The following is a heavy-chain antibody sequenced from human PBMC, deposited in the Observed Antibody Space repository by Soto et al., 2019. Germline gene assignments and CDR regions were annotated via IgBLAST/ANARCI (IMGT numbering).Heavy chain of an antibody. V-gene: IGHV3-53*01. CDR3: HGYGH. CDR2: IYTGGTT. J-gene: IGHJ4*02. D-gene: IGHD5-12*01. Sequence: EVQVVESGGGLIQPGGSLRLSCAVSGFTVTINYMSWVRQAPGKGLEWVSVIYTGGTTFYADSVKGRCTISRDTSRNTLYLQMNSLRGEDTAVYYCHGYGHWGQGTLVTVSS. CDR1: GFTVTINY.